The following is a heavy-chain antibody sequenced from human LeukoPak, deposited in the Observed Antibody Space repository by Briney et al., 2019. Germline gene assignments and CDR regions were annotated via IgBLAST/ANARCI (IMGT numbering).Heavy chain of an antibody. CDR3: AKDGGYCSSTSCPEDNWFDP. D-gene: IGHD2-2*01. CDR2: IRYDGSNK. CDR1: GFTFSSYG. Sequence: GGSLRLSCAASGFTFSSYGMHWVCQAPGKGLEWVAFIRYDGSNKYYADSVKGRFTISRDNSKNTLYLQMNSLRAEDTAVYYCAKDGGYCSSTSCPEDNWFDPWGQGTLVTVSS. V-gene: IGHV3-30*02. J-gene: IGHJ5*02.